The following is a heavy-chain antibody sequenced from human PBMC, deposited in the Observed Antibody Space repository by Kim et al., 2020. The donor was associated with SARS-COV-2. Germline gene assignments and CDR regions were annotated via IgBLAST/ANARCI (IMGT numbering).Heavy chain of an antibody. J-gene: IGHJ4*02. CDR1: GGTFSSYA. D-gene: IGHD3-3*01. Sequence: SVKVSCKASGGTFSSYAISWVRQAPGQGLEWMGRIIPILGIANYAQKFQGRVTITADKSTSTAYMELSSLRSEDTAVYYCARASGDLYDFWSGYYTGILDYWGQGTLVTVSS. V-gene: IGHV1-69*04. CDR2: IIPILGIA. CDR3: ARASGDLYDFWSGYYTGILDY.